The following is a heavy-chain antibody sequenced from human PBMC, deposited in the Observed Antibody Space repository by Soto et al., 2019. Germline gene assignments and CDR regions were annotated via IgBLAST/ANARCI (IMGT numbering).Heavy chain of an antibody. CDR2: INHSGST. Sequence: SGSLALGCAFYRGTVYCSDWSWILQPPGKGLAGIGEINHSGSTNYTPSLKSRVTISVDTPKNQFPLKLSSVTAADTAVYYCARERTWELPYFDYWGQGTLVTVSS. CDR3: ARERTWELPYFDY. V-gene: IGHV4-34*01. CDR1: RGTVYCSD. J-gene: IGHJ4*02. D-gene: IGHD1-26*01.